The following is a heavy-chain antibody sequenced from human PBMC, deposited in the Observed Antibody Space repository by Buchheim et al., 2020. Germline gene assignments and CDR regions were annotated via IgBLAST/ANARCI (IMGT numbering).Heavy chain of an antibody. J-gene: IGHJ4*02. D-gene: IGHD2/OR15-2a*01. Sequence: EVQLVESGGGLVQPGGSLRLSCAASGFTFSDYWMTWVRQAPGKGLEWVAHINEDGSDKYYVDSVKGRFTISRDNAKNSLYLQMNSLRAEDTAVYYCARDFYRSFDYWGQG. CDR1: GFTFSDYW. V-gene: IGHV3-7*01. CDR2: INEDGSDK. CDR3: ARDFYRSFDY.